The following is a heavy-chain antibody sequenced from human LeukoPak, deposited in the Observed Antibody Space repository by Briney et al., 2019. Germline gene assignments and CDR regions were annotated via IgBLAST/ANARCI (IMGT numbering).Heavy chain of an antibody. CDR2: ISSSGATI. V-gene: IGHV3-48*03. CDR1: GFTFSSDE. Sequence: GGSLRLSCAASGFTFSSDEMNWVRQAPGKGLEWVSYISSSGATIYHADSVTQGRFTISRDNAKDSMYLQMNSLRAEDTAVYYCARAVGTMDALDIWGQGTMVTVSS. CDR3: ARAVGTMDALDI. D-gene: IGHD1-26*01. J-gene: IGHJ3*02.